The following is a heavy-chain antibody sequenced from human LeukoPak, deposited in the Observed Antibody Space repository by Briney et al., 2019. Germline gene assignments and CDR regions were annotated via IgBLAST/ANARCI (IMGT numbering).Heavy chain of an antibody. Sequence: GGSLRLSCAASGFTVSSNYMSWVRQAPGKGLEWVSVIYSGGSTHYADSVKGRFTISRDNSKNTLYLQMNSLRAEDTAVYYCARGGARANSAIDRYYYYGMDVWGQGTTVTVSS. CDR1: GFTVSSNY. J-gene: IGHJ6*02. V-gene: IGHV3-53*01. CDR3: ARGGARANSAIDRYYYYGMDV. D-gene: IGHD4/OR15-4a*01. CDR2: IYSGGST.